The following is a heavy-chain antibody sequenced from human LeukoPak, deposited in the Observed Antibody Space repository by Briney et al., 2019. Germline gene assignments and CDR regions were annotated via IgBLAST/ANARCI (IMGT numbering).Heavy chain of an antibody. CDR1: GGSISSSSYY. D-gene: IGHD3-10*02. CDR2: IYTSGST. J-gene: IGHJ5*02. CDR3: ARVLLFPGPFDP. V-gene: IGHV4-39*07. Sequence: SETLSLTCTVSGGSISSSSYYWGWIRQPPGKGLEWIGRIYTSGSTNYNPSLKSRVTMSVDTSKNQFSLKLSSVTAADTAVYYCARVLLFPGPFDPWGQGTLATVSS.